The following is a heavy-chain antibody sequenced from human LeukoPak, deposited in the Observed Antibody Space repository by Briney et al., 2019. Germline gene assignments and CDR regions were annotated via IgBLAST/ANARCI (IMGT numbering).Heavy chain of an antibody. CDR2: IYYSGST. V-gene: IGHV4-30-4*08. D-gene: IGHD4-17*01. Sequence: SETLSLTCTVSGGSITSGDYYWSWIRQPPGKGLEWIGYIYYSGSTYYNPSLKSRVTISVDTSKNQFSLKLSSVTAVDTAVYYCARGGLFGDYVNYWGQGTLVTVSS. CDR3: ARGGLFGDYVNY. J-gene: IGHJ4*02. CDR1: GGSITSGDYY.